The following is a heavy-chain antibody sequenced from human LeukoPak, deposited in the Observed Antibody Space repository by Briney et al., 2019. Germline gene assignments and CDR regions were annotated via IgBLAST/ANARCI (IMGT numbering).Heavy chain of an antibody. CDR2: IYYSGST. V-gene: IGHV4-61*05. D-gene: IGHD4-17*01. Sequence: SETLSLTCIVSGDSIISDTYYWGWIRQPPGKALEWIGFIYYSGSTIYNPSLKSRVTMWVDTAKKQFSLSLTSVSAADTALYFCAKVDGGGGDYGFDSWGQGTLVTVSS. J-gene: IGHJ4*02. CDR1: GDSIISDTYY. CDR3: AKVDGGGGDYGFDS.